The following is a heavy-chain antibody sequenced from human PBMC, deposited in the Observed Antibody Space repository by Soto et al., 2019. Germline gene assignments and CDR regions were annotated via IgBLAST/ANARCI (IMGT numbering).Heavy chain of an antibody. Sequence: GGSLRLSCAASGFTFSNYAMGWVRQAPGKGLEWVSAISGSGGSTYYADPVKGRFTISRDNSKNTLYLQMNSLRAEDTAVYYCAKDPRITMIVVVITQALGAFDIWGQGTMVTVS. CDR2: ISGSGGST. CDR3: AKDPRITMIVVVITQALGAFDI. J-gene: IGHJ3*02. CDR1: GFTFSNYA. D-gene: IGHD3-22*01. V-gene: IGHV3-23*01.